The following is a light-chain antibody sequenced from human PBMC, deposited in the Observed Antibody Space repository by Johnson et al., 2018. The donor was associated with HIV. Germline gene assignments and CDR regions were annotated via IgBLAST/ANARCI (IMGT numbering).Light chain of an antibody. CDR2: ENN. Sequence: QSVLTQPPSVSAAPGQKVTISCSGSSSNIGNNYVSWYQQLPGTAPKLLIYENNKRPSGIPDRFSGSKSGTSATLGIAGLQTGDEADYYCGTGDSSLRSPRVFGTGTKVTVL. CDR1: SSNIGNNY. CDR3: GTGDSSLRSPRV. J-gene: IGLJ1*01. V-gene: IGLV1-51*02.